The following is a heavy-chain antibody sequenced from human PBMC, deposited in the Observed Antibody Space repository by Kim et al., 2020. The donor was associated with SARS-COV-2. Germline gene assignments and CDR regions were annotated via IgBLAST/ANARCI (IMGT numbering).Heavy chain of an antibody. J-gene: IGHJ6*02. CDR3: GRDDAGIHWQYYYGMDV. V-gene: IGHV3-11*06. D-gene: IGHD3-10*01. Sequence: VKGRFTSSRDNSKNSLYLQMNSLRAEDTAVYYCGRDDAGIHWQYYYGMDVWGQGTTVTVSS.